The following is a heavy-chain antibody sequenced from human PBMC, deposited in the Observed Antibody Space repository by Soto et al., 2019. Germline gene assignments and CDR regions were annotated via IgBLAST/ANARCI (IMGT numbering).Heavy chain of an antibody. V-gene: IGHV4-61*01. CDR2: IDNRGST. Sequence: QVQLQESGPGLVKPSETLSLTCTVSGGSVSSGSYYWSWLRQPPGQGLEWIGHIDNRGSTKYNPTLKSRVTISADTSQNNFSLKLSSVTAADTAVFYWARADIVNTGFFDYWGQGTLVTVSS. D-gene: IGHD5-12*01. CDR1: GGSVSSGSYY. CDR3: ARADIVNTGFFDY. J-gene: IGHJ4*02.